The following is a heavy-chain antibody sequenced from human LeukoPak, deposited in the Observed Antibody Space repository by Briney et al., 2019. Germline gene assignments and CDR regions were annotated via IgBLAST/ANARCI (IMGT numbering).Heavy chain of an antibody. V-gene: IGHV3-33*01. CDR1: RFTFTDYG. CDR3: ARDWCGGGSCYYFDH. J-gene: IGHJ4*02. D-gene: IGHD2-15*01. Sequence: PGGSLGPSWAAPRFTFTDYGMHWFRKPPGRGLEWGALIWYDGSGKYYADSVKGRFTISRDNSKNTLYLQMNSLRAEDTAVYYCARDWCGGGSCYYFDHWGQGTLVTVSS. CDR2: IWYDGSGK.